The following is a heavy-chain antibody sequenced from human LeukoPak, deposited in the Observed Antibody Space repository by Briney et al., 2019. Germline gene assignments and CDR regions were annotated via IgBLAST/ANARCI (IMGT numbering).Heavy chain of an antibody. CDR2: INHSGST. V-gene: IGHV4-34*01. CDR3: ARLSYGGRRVGFDY. D-gene: IGHD4-23*01. J-gene: IGHJ4*02. Sequence: SETLSLTCAVYGGSFSGYYWSWIRQPPGKGLEWIGEINHSGSTNYNPSLKSLVTISVDTSKNQFSLKLSSVTAADTAVYYCARLSYGGRRVGFDYWGQGALVTVSS. CDR1: GGSFSGYY.